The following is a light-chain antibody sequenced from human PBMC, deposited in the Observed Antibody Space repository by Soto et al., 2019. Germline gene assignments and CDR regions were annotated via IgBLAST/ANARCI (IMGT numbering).Light chain of an antibody. Sequence: EIVLTQSPGTLSLSLGERATLSCRASQSVSDSYLAWYQQKPGQAPRLLIYASSRATGIPDRFSGSGSGTDFTLTISRLEPEDVAVYYCQHYGTSALFGPGTKVDIK. CDR3: QHYGTSAL. CDR1: QSVSDSY. J-gene: IGKJ3*01. V-gene: IGKV3-20*01. CDR2: AS.